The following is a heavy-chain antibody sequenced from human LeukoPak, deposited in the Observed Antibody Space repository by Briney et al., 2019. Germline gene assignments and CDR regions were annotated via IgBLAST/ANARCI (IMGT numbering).Heavy chain of an antibody. V-gene: IGHV4-39*01. Sequence: SETLSLTCTVSGGSISSSSYSWGWIRQPPGKGLEWIGSIYYSGSTYYNPSLKSRVTISVDTSKNQFSLKLSSVTAADTAVYYCASFIVVVVAAPMDVWGQGTTVTVSS. CDR2: IYYSGST. D-gene: IGHD2-15*01. CDR3: ASFIVVVVAAPMDV. CDR1: GGSISSSSYS. J-gene: IGHJ6*02.